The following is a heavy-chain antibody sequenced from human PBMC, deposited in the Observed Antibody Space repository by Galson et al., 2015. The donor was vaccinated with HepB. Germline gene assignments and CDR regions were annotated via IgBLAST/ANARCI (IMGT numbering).Heavy chain of an antibody. V-gene: IGHV5-51*01. CDR2: IYPGDSDT. D-gene: IGHD2-2*01. J-gene: IGHJ6*02. Sequence: SGAEVKKPGESLKISRKGSGYSFTSYWIGWVRQMPGKGLEWMGIIYPGDSDTRYSPSFQGQVTISADKSISTAYLQWSSLKASDTAMYYCARHACSSTSCYGDYYYYYGMDVWGQGTTVTVSS. CDR3: ARHACSSTSCYGDYYYYYGMDV. CDR1: GYSFTSYW.